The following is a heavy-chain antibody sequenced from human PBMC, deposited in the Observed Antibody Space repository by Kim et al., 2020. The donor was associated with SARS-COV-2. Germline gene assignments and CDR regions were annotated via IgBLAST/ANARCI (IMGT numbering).Heavy chain of an antibody. CDR3: VRDVQWVAPFDY. Sequence: GVSLRLSCAASGFTFSGNWMSWVRQAPGKGLEWVANIKEDGSEKYYVDSVKGRFTISRDNAKNSLYLQMNSLRAEDTAVYYCVRDVQWVAPFDYWGQGTLVTVSS. J-gene: IGHJ4*02. CDR2: IKEDGSEK. D-gene: IGHD6-19*01. V-gene: IGHV3-7*01. CDR1: GFTFSGNW.